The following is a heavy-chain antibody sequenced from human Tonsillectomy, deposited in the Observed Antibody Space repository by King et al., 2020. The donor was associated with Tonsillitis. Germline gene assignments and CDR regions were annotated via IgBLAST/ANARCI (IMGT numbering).Heavy chain of an antibody. J-gene: IGHJ6*03. CDR1: GGTFSNFT. V-gene: IGHV1-69*01. D-gene: IGHD3-10*01. CDR3: ARDQGASYSGSGPYYYYYYMDV. CDR2: TIPIFRKS. Sequence: QVQLVQSGAEVKKPGSSVKVSCKASGGTFSNFTISWVRQAPGQGLEWMGGTIPIFRKSDYAQKFQGRVTITADESTSTAYMEVTSLRSEDKAVYYCARDQGASYSGSGPYYYYYYMDVWGKGTTVTVSS.